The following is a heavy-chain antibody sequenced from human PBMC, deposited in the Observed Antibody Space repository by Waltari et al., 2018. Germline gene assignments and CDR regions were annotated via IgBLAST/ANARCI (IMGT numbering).Heavy chain of an antibody. Sequence: QVQLQESGPGLVKPSETLSLTCSVSGGSISRYYWSWIRQPAGKGLEWIGSIYHSGSTYYNPSPKSRVTISVDTSKNQFSLKLSSVTAADTAVYYCARGPPSSSWYDGFDYWGQGTLVTVSS. CDR3: ARGPPSSSWYDGFDY. V-gene: IGHV4-4*07. D-gene: IGHD6-13*01. J-gene: IGHJ4*02. CDR2: IYHSGST. CDR1: GGSISRYY.